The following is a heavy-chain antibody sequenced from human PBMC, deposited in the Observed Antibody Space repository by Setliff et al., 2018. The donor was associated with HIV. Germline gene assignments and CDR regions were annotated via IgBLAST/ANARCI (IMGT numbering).Heavy chain of an antibody. V-gene: IGHV4-39*01. CDR3: ARPQGGLGGGAWFDP. D-gene: IGHD3-10*01. CDR2: ILYGGST. CDR1: GDSISRGSYY. Sequence: LPETLSLTCTVSGDSISRGSYYWGWIRQPPGKGLEWIGNILYGGSTYYNLSLKSRITMSVDTSKNRFSLELSSVTATDTAVYYCARPQGGLGGGAWFDPWGQGTLVTVSS. J-gene: IGHJ5*02.